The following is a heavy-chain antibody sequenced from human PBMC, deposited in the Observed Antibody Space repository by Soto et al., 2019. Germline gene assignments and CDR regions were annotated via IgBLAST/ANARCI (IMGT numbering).Heavy chain of an antibody. Sequence: PLETLSLTCAVYGGSFGGYYWSWIRQSPGKGLEWIGEINYSGCTNYNPSLKSRVTISIDTSKNQFSLKLNSVTAADTALYFCARGLAAAGRPHSHYFDSWGQGTLVTVSS. CDR3: ARGLAAAGRPHSHYFDS. CDR1: GGSFGGYY. V-gene: IGHV4-34*01. CDR2: INYSGCT. J-gene: IGHJ4*02. D-gene: IGHD6-13*01.